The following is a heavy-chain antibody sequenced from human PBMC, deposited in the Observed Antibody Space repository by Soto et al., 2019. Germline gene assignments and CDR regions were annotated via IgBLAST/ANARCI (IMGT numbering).Heavy chain of an antibody. CDR2: ISSVVGTT. CDR3: ARDGRGSI. V-gene: IGHV3-23*01. CDR1: GFTFSNYG. Sequence: GGSLRLSCAVSGFTFSNYGMSWVRQAPEKGLEWVSGISSVVGTTYYTGSVKGRFTISGDNSKNTVYLQMNSLRAEDTAVYYCARDGRGSIWGQGTLVTVSS. J-gene: IGHJ4*02. D-gene: IGHD3-10*01.